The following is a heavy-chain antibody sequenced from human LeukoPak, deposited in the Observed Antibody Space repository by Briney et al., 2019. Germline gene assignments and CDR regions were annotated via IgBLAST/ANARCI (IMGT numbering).Heavy chain of an antibody. J-gene: IGHJ4*02. D-gene: IGHD4-23*01. CDR1: GFTFSSYA. CDR3: AKLMLDGGNVDY. V-gene: IGHV3-23*01. CDR2: ISGSGGST. Sequence: GGSLRLSCAASGFTFSSYAMSWVRQAPGKGLEWVSAISGSGGSTYYADSVKGRFTISRDNPKNTLYPQMNSLRAEDTAVYYCAKLMLDGGNVDYWGQGTLVTVSS.